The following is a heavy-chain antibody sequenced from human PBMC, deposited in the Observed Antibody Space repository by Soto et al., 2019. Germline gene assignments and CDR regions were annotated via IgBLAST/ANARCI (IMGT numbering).Heavy chain of an antibody. J-gene: IGHJ6*02. Sequence: SVKVSCKASGGTFSSYAISWVRQAPGQGLEWMGGIIPIFGTANYAQKFQGRVTITADESTSTAYMELSSLRSEDTAVYYCARGRRQLGNYYGMDVWGQGTTVTVSS. D-gene: IGHD6-13*01. CDR1: GGTFSSYA. CDR2: IIPIFGTA. CDR3: ARGRRQLGNYYGMDV. V-gene: IGHV1-69*13.